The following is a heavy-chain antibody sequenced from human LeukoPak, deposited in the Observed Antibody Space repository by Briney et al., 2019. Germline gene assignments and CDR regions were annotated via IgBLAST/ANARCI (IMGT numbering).Heavy chain of an antibody. D-gene: IGHD2-2*01. CDR3: AKGESQPKYYFDY. Sequence: GGSLRLSCAASGFTFDDYAMRWVRQAPGKGLEWVSSITGSGGSTFYADSVRGRFTISRDNSKNTLYLQMNSLRAEDTAVYYCAKGESQPKYYFDYWGRGTLVTVSS. J-gene: IGHJ4*02. CDR1: GFTFDDYA. V-gene: IGHV3-23*01. CDR2: ITGSGGST.